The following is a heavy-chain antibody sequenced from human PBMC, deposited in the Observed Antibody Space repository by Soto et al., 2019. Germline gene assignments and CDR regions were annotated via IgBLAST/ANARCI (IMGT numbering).Heavy chain of an antibody. J-gene: IGHJ4*02. V-gene: IGHV3-23*01. D-gene: IGHD6-19*01. Sequence: GGSLRLSCAASGFTFSSYAMSWVRQAPGKGLEWVSAISGSGGSTYYADSVKGRFTISRDNSKNTLYLQMNSLRAEDTAVYYCAKSFIPGIAVAGTSGNFDYWGQGTLVTVSS. CDR3: AKSFIPGIAVAGTSGNFDY. CDR1: GFTFSSYA. CDR2: ISGSGGST.